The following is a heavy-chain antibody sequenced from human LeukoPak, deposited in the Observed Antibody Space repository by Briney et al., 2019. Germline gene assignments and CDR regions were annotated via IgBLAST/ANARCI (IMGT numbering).Heavy chain of an antibody. D-gene: IGHD3-10*01. CDR2: ISSSSSYI. Sequence: GGSLRLSCAASGFTFSSYSMNWVRQAPGKGLEWVSSISSSSSYIYYADSVRGRFTISRDNAKNSLYLQMNSLRAEDTAVYYCARNIVGGDDYWGQGTLVTVSS. J-gene: IGHJ4*02. CDR3: ARNIVGGDDY. V-gene: IGHV3-21*01. CDR1: GFTFSSYS.